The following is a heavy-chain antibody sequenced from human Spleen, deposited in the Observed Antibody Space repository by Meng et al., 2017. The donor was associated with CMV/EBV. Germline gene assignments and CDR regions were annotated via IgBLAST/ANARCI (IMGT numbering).Heavy chain of an antibody. CDR3: ARETHRDFDFWSGIGVLSYFDF. D-gene: IGHD3-3*01. CDR1: GFTFNKNF. J-gene: IGHJ4*02. CDR2: INQDGSEK. V-gene: IGHV3-7*01. Sequence: GGSLRLSCTASGFTFNKNFMTWIRQAPGKGLEWVANINQDGSEKYYVDSVKGRFTISRDNAKNSLSLQMNSLRAEDTAVYYCARETHRDFDFWSGIGVLSYFDFWGRGTLVTVSS.